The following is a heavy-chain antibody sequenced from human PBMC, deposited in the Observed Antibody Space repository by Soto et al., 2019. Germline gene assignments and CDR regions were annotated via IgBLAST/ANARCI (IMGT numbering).Heavy chain of an antibody. CDR3: ARVGSGYDAFDI. CDR2: INSDGSST. CDR1: GFTFSSYW. V-gene: IGHV3-74*01. D-gene: IGHD5-12*01. Sequence: GESLKISCAASGFTFSSYWMHWVRQAPGKGLVWVSRINSDGSSTSYADSVKGRFTISRDNAKNTLYLQMNSLRAEDTAVYYCARVGSGYDAFDIWGQGTMVTVSS. J-gene: IGHJ3*02.